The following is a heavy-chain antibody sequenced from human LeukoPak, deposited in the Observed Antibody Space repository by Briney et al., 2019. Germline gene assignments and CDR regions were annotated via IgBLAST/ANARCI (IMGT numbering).Heavy chain of an antibody. J-gene: IGHJ6*03. V-gene: IGHV4-59*01. CDR2: IYYSGST. Sequence: PSETLSLTCAVYGGSFSGYYWSWIRQPPGKGLEWIGYIYYSGSTNYNPSLKSRVTISVDTSKNQFSLKLSSVTAADTAVYYCARLNPLPLTSYYYYMDVWGKGTTVTVSS. D-gene: IGHD2-2*01. CDR3: ARLNPLPLTSYYYYMDV. CDR1: GGSFSGYY.